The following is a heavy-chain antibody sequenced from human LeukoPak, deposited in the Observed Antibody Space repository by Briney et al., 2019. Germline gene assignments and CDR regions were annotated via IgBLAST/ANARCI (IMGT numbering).Heavy chain of an antibody. CDR1: GGTFSSYA. V-gene: IGHV1-69*04. CDR3: AREYGSGYYSIGPHWYFDL. CDR2: IIPILGIA. Sequence: GASVKVSCKASGGTFSSYAISWVRQAPGQGLEWMGRIIPILGIANYAQKFQGRVTITADKSTSTAYMELSSLRSEDTAVYYCAREYGSGYYSIGPHWYFDLWGRGTLVTVSS. J-gene: IGHJ2*01. D-gene: IGHD3-22*01.